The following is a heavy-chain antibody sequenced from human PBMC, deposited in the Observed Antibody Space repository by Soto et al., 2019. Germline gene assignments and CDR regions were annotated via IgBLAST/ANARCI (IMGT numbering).Heavy chain of an antibody. D-gene: IGHD3-22*01. J-gene: IGHJ4*02. CDR2: INHSGST. CDR1: GGSFSGYY. Sequence: PSETLSLTCAVYGGSFSGYYWTWIRQPPGTGLEWIGEINHSGSTNYNPSLKSRVTISVDTSKNQFSLKLTSVTAADTAVYYCARHGYYYDSSGYYLPDYWGQGTLVTVSS. CDR3: ARHGYYYDSSGYYLPDY. V-gene: IGHV4-34*01.